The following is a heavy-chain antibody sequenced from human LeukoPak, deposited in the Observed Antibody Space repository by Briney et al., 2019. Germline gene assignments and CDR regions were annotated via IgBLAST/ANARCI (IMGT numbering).Heavy chain of an antibody. D-gene: IGHD1-7*01. CDR3: VKRNSFYLDY. Sequence: PGGSLRLSCAVSGFIFSNYGMHWVRQAPGKGMEWGAFIGYDGSNKYYADSVKGRFTVSRDNSKNTLYLEMNSLRGEDKAVYYCVKRNSFYLDYWGQGTLVTVSS. CDR1: GFIFSNYG. CDR2: IGYDGSNK. V-gene: IGHV3-30*02. J-gene: IGHJ4*02.